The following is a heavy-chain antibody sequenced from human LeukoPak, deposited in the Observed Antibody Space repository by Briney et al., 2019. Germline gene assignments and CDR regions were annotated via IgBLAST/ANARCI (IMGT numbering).Heavy chain of an antibody. CDR3: ARGKTGNDAFDI. D-gene: IGHD1-1*01. V-gene: IGHV3-21*01. Sequence: GGSLRLSCAASGFTFSSYGMNWVRQAPGKGLEWVSSISSSSSYIYYADSVKGRFTISRDNAKNSLYLQMNSLRAEDTAVYYCARGKTGNDAFDIWGQGTMVTVSS. CDR2: ISSSSSYI. CDR1: GFTFSSYG. J-gene: IGHJ3*02.